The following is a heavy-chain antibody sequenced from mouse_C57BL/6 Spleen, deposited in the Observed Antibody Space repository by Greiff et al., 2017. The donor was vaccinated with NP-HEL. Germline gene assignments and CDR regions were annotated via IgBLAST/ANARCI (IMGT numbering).Heavy chain of an antibody. CDR2: IRNKANGYTT. Sequence: DVKLVESGGGLVQPGGSLSLSCAASGFTFTDYYMSWVRQPPGKALEWLGFIRNKANGYTTEYSASVKGRFTISRDNSQSILYLQMNAMRAEDSATYYCARPDYDEGNAMDYWGQGTSVTVSS. D-gene: IGHD2-4*01. CDR1: GFTFTDYY. J-gene: IGHJ4*01. V-gene: IGHV7-3*01. CDR3: ARPDYDEGNAMDY.